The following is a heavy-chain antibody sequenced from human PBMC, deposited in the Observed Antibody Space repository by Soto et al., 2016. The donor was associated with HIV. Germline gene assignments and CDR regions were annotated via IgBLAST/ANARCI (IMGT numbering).Heavy chain of an antibody. V-gene: IGHV1-2*02. J-gene: IGHJ4*02. CDR1: GYNFPGYY. CDR3: ASYGY. Sequence: QVQLVQSGAEVKKPGASVKVSCKASGYNFPGYYMHWIRQGPGQGFEWMGWINPNSGGTKYARDFQGRVTMTRDTSINTAYMELSRLRSDDTAVYYCASYGYWGQGTLVTVSS. D-gene: IGHD2-15*01. CDR2: INPNSGGT.